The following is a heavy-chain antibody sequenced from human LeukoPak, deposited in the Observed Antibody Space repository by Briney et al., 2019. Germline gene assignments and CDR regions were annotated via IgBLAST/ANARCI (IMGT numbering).Heavy chain of an antibody. Sequence: PGGSLRLSCTASGFTFGDCAMSWVRQAPGKGLEWVGFIRSKAYGGTTEYAASVKGRFTISRDDSKSIAYLQMNSLKTEDTAVYYCTRSTKGSRDGYNFWGQGTLVTVSS. J-gene: IGHJ4*02. CDR2: IRSKAYGGTT. CDR1: GFTFGDCA. CDR3: TRSTKGSRDGYNF. D-gene: IGHD5-24*01. V-gene: IGHV3-49*04.